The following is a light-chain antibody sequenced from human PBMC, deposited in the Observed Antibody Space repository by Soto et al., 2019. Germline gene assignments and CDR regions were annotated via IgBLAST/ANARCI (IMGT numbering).Light chain of an antibody. J-gene: IGKJ1*01. CDR1: QSLVYSNGNAY. Sequence: DAVLTQSPLSLPVTLGQPAAISCRSSQSLVYSNGNAYLIWFQQRPGQSPRRLIYQVSTRDAGVPDRFSGSGSGPYFTLTISRVEAEDVGLYYCMHGTHWPWTFVQGTKAEIK. CDR3: MHGTHWPWT. V-gene: IGKV2-30*01. CDR2: QVS.